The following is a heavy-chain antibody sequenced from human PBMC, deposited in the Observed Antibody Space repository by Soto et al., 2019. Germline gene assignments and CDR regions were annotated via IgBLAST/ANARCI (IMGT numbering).Heavy chain of an antibody. D-gene: IGHD3-16*02. CDR3: AREGDYIWGSYRYSWFDP. J-gene: IGHJ5*02. Sequence: QVQLVQSGAVVKKPGSSVKVSCKASGGTFSSYTISWVRQAPGQGLEWMGRIIPILGIANYAQKFQGRVTITADKSTSTAYMELSSLRSEDTAVYYCAREGDYIWGSYRYSWFDPWGQGTLVTVSS. CDR2: IIPILGIA. CDR1: GGTFSSYT. V-gene: IGHV1-69*08.